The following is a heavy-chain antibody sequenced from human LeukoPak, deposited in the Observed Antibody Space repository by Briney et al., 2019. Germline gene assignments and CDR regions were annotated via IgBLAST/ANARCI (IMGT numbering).Heavy chain of an antibody. V-gene: IGHV1-3*01. CDR2: INAGNGNT. J-gene: IGHJ4*02. CDR1: GYTLTELS. Sequence: ASVKVSCKVSGYTLTELSMHWVRQAPGQRLEWMGWINAGNGNTKYSQKFQGRVTITRDTSASTAYMELSSLRSEDTAVYYCARDGARSGWYSMNGDYWGQGTLVTVSS. D-gene: IGHD6-19*01. CDR3: ARDGARSGWYSMNGDY.